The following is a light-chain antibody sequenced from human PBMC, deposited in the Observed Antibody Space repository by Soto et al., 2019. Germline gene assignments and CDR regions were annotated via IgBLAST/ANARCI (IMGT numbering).Light chain of an antibody. V-gene: IGKV1-5*01. CDR3: QHYGGLWT. CDR1: QSITNR. CDR2: DAS. Sequence: DIQMTQSPSTLSASVGDRVTITCRASQSITNRLAWYQQKPGKAPKVLIYDASSLETGVPSRFSGSGSGTEFFLSISSLQHDDFATYWCQHYGGLWTFGQGTKVEIK. J-gene: IGKJ1*01.